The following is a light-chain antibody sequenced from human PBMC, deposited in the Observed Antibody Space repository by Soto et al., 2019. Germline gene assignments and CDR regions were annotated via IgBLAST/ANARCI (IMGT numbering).Light chain of an antibody. CDR3: QQYSTYPCT. CDR1: QSISSW. CDR2: DAS. Sequence: DIHMTQSPSSLSASVGDRVTITCRASQSISSWLAWYQQKPGKAPKVLIFDASSLESGVPSRFSGSGSATEFNLRMSTPQPDAFANYYCQQYSTYPCTFGKGTKVDIK. V-gene: IGKV1-5*01. J-gene: IGKJ1*01.